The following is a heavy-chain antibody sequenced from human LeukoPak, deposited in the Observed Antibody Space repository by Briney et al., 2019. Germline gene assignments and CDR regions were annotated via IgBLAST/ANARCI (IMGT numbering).Heavy chain of an antibody. J-gene: IGHJ6*02. Sequence: PGGSLRLSCAASGFTFSSYEMNWVRQAPGKGLEWVSYISSGGSTVYYADSVKGRFTISRDNAKNSLYLQMNSLRAEDTAVYYCARDLSYCTITSCSYYYYGMDVWGQGTTVTVSS. CDR3: ARDLSYCTITSCSYYYYGMDV. CDR2: ISSGGSTV. CDR1: GFTFSSYE. D-gene: IGHD2-2*01. V-gene: IGHV3-48*03.